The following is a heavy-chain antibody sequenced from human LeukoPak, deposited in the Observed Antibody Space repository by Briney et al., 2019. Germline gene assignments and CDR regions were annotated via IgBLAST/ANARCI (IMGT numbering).Heavy chain of an antibody. D-gene: IGHD1-1*01. Sequence: GSLRLSCAASGFTFSSYGMHWVRQAPGKGLEWVAVISYDGSNKYYADSVKGRFTISRDNSKNTLYLQMNSLRAEDTAVYYCAKDPNWNAGLNWFDPWGQGTLVTVSS. V-gene: IGHV3-30*18. CDR3: AKDPNWNAGLNWFDP. J-gene: IGHJ5*02. CDR1: GFTFSSYG. CDR2: ISYDGSNK.